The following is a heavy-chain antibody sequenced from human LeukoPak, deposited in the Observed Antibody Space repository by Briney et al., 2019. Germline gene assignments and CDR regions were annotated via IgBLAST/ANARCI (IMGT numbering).Heavy chain of an antibody. D-gene: IGHD6-19*01. J-gene: IGHJ4*02. CDR1: GFTFSSYA. V-gene: IGHV3-23*01. CDR2: ISGSGGST. Sequence: GGSLRPSCAAPGFTFSSYAMSWVRQAPGKGLEWVSAISGSGGSTYYADSVKGRFTISRDNSKNTLYLQMNSLRAEDTAVYYCAKDSAQWLVRGNFDYWGQGTLVTVSS. CDR3: AKDSAQWLVRGNFDY.